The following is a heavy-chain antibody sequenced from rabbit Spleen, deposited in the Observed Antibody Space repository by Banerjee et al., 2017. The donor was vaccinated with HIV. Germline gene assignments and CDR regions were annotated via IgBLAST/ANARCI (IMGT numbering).Heavy chain of an antibody. J-gene: IGHJ3*01. CDR1: GFSFNSGYD. CDR3: ARDGAGGSYFAL. CDR2: IDPVFGIT. Sequence: QSLEESGGDLVKPGASLTLTCTASGFSFNSGYDMCWVRQAPGKGLEWIGYIDPVFGITYYANWVYGRFSISRENAQNTVFLQMTSLTAADTATYFCARDGAGGSYFALWGQGTLVTVS. D-gene: IGHD8-1*01. V-gene: IGHV1S40*01.